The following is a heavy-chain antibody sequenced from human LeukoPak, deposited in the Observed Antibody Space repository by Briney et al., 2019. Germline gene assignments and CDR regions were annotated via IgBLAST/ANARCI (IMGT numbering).Heavy chain of an antibody. CDR1: GGSIXXXXXX. V-gene: IGHV4-39*07. Sequence: SGGSIXXXXXXXXWXXXPXXXXXXWIGSIYYSGSTYYNPSLKSRVTISEDTSKNQFSLQLNSVTAADTAVYYCARSYDPLYFDFWGQGTLVTVSS. CDR2: IYYSGST. CDR3: ARSYDPLYFDF. J-gene: IGHJ4*02. D-gene: IGHD3-3*01.